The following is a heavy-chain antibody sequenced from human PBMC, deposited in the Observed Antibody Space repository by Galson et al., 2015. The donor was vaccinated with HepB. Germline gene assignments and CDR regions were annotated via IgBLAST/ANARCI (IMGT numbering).Heavy chain of an antibody. J-gene: IGHJ4*02. CDR3: ATAGGGPRPIDY. Sequence: SVKVSCKVSGYTLTELSMHWVRQAPGKGLEWMGGFDPEDGETIYAQKFQGRVTMTEGTSTDTAYMELSSLRSEDTAVYYCATAGGGPRPIDYWGQGTLVTVSS. CDR2: FDPEDGET. CDR1: GYTLTELS. V-gene: IGHV1-24*01.